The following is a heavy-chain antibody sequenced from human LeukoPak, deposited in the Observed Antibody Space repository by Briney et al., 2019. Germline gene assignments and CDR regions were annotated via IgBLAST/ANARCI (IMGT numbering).Heavy chain of an antibody. Sequence: TGGSLRLSCAASGFTFSSYAMSWVRQAPGKGPEWVSAISGSGGSTYYADSVKGRFTISRDNSKNTLYLQMNSLRAEDTAVYYCAKDPDYDILTGYYSSYYFDYWSQGTLVTVSS. V-gene: IGHV3-23*01. CDR3: AKDPDYDILTGYYSSYYFDY. D-gene: IGHD3-9*01. CDR2: ISGSGGST. J-gene: IGHJ4*02. CDR1: GFTFSSYA.